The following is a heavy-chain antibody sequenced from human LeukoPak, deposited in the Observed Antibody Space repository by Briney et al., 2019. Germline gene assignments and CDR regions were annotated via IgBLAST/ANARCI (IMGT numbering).Heavy chain of an antibody. D-gene: IGHD3-22*01. Sequence: SETLSLTCAVYGGSFSGYYWSWIRQPPGKGLEWIGEINHSGSTNYNPSLKSRDTISVDTSKNQFSLKLSSVTAADTAVYYCARGPHRYYDTHWGQGTLVTVSS. V-gene: IGHV4-34*01. CDR2: INHSGST. CDR1: GGSFSGYY. J-gene: IGHJ4*02. CDR3: ARGPHRYYDTH.